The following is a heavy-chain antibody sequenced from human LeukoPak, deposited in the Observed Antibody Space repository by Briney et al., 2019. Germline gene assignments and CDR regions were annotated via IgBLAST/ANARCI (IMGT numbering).Heavy chain of an antibody. CDR2: IYYSGST. J-gene: IGHJ4*02. CDR3: EAAAGTLDY. V-gene: IGHV4-39*07. D-gene: IGHD6-13*01. CDR1: GGSISSSSYY. Sequence: SETLSLTCTVSGGSISSSSYYWGWIRQPPGKGLEWIGSIYYSGSTYYNPSLKSRVTISVDTSKNQFSLKLSSVTAADTAVYYCEAAAGTLDYWGQGTLVTVSS.